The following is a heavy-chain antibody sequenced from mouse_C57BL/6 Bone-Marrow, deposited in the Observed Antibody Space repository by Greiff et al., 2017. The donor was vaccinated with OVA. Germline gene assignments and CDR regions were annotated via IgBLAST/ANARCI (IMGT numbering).Heavy chain of an antibody. CDR1: GYTFTSYW. J-gene: IGHJ3*01. Sequence: QVQLQQSGAELVKPGASVKLSCKASGYTFTSYWMQWVKQRPGQGLEWIGEIDPSDSYTNYNQKFKGKATLTVDTSSSTAYMQLSSLTSEDSAVYYCARRPYGYDGGAWFAYWGQGTLVTVSA. V-gene: IGHV1-50*01. CDR3: ARRPYGYDGGAWFAY. CDR2: IDPSDSYT. D-gene: IGHD2-2*01.